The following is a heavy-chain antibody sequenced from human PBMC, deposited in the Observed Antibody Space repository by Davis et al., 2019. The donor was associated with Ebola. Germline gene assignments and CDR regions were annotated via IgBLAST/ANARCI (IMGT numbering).Heavy chain of an antibody. J-gene: IGHJ4*02. CDR1: GYTFTSYG. CDR3: ARRGSYDHFDY. Sequence: ASVKVSCKASGYTFTSYGISWVRQAPGQGLEWMGWISVYNGNTKYAQKLQGRVTMTTDTSTSTAYMDLRSLRSDDTAVYYCARRGSYDHFDYWGQGTLVTVSS. D-gene: IGHD1-26*01. V-gene: IGHV1-18*01. CDR2: ISVYNGNT.